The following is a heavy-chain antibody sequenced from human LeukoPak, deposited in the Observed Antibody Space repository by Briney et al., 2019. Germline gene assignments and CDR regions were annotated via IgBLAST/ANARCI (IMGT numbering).Heavy chain of an antibody. CDR2: ISYDGSNK. CDR3: ARGGLKLLWFGELFKAFDY. J-gene: IGHJ4*02. Sequence: GGSLRLSCAASGLTFRSYAMHWVRHAPGKGLEWVAVISYDGSNKYYADSVKGRFTISRDNSKNTLYLQMNSLRAEDTAVYYCARGGLKLLWFGELFKAFDYWGQGTLVTVSS. D-gene: IGHD3-10*01. V-gene: IGHV3-30-3*01. CDR1: GLTFRSYA.